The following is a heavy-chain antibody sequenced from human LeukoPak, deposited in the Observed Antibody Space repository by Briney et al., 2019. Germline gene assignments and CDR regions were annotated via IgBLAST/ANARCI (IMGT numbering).Heavy chain of an antibody. Sequence: PGGSLRLSCAASGFTFSSYGMHWVRQAPGKGLEWVAVIWYDGSNKYYADSVKGRFTISRDNSKNTLYLQMNSLRAEDTAVYYCAKDNYDFWSGFGYFDYWGQGTLVTVSS. CDR1: GFTFSSYG. D-gene: IGHD3-3*01. V-gene: IGHV3-33*06. CDR2: IWYDGSNK. J-gene: IGHJ4*02. CDR3: AKDNYDFWSGFGYFDY.